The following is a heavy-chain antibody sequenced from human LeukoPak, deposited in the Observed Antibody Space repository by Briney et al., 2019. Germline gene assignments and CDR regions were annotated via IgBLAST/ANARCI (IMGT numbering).Heavy chain of an antibody. CDR1: NDSISSGDYY. V-gene: IGHV4-30-4*01. CDR3: ARRAGRYYYYMDV. D-gene: IGHD3-10*01. CDR2: IYYSGST. Sequence: SQTLSLTCTVSNDSISSGDYYWSWIRLPPGKGLEWIGYIYYSGSTYYNPSLKSRVTISVDTSKNQFSLKLSSVTAADTAVYYCARRAGRYYYYMDVWGKGSTVTVSS. J-gene: IGHJ6*03.